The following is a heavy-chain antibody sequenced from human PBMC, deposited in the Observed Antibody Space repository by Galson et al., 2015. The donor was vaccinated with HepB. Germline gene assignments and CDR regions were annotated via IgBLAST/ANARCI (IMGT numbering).Heavy chain of an antibody. V-gene: IGHV3-48*04. CDR2: ISSDSKTI. CDR3: AMTLRVYYYGMDV. Sequence: SLRLSCAGSEFIFSRYSMNWVRQAPGKGPEWLAFISSDSKTIYYAGSVRGQFTISRDNAKNSLYLQMNNLRAEDTAVYYCAMTLRVYYYGMDVRGQGTTVSVSS. D-gene: IGHD3-16*01. J-gene: IGHJ6*02. CDR1: EFIFSRYS.